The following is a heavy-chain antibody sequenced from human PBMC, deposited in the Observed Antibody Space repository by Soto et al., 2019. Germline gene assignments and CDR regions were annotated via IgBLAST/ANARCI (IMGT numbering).Heavy chain of an antibody. CDR1: GYTLTELS. CDR2: FDPEDGET. Sequence: ASVKVSFKVSGYTLTELSMHWVRQAPGKGLEWMGGFDPEDGETIYAQKFQGRVTMTEDTSTDTAYMELSSLRSEDTAVYYCATTSSYISSSSIDLYYYYYGMDVWGQGTTVTVSS. CDR3: ATTSSYISSSSIDLYYYYYGMDV. D-gene: IGHD6-6*01. J-gene: IGHJ6*02. V-gene: IGHV1-24*01.